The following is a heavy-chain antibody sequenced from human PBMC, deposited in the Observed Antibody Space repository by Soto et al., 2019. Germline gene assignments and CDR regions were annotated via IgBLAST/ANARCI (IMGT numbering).Heavy chain of an antibody. D-gene: IGHD6-13*01. CDR2: IKSKTDGGTT. J-gene: IGHJ4*02. CDR1: GFTFSNAW. Sequence: EVQLVESGGGLVKPGGSLRLSCAASGFTFSNAWMSWVRQAPGKGLEWVGRIKSKTDGGTTDYAAPVKGRFTISRDDSKNTLYLQMNSLKTEDTAVYYCTTREGIAAAGTDYWGQGTLVTVSS. CDR3: TTREGIAAAGTDY. V-gene: IGHV3-15*01.